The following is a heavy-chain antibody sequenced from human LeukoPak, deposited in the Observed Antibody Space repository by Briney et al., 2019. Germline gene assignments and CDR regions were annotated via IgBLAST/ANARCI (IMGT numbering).Heavy chain of an antibody. D-gene: IGHD6-19*01. CDR2: ISYDGSNK. CDR1: GFTFSSYG. V-gene: IGHV3-30*03. J-gene: IGHJ4*02. CDR3: ARDGPSKYTSGWFEIDD. Sequence: GGSLRLSCAASGFTFSSYGMHWVRQAPGKGLEWVAVISYDGSNKYYADSVKGRFTISRDNSQNTLYLQMNSLRAEDTALYYCARDGPSKYTSGWFEIDDWGQGTLVTVSS.